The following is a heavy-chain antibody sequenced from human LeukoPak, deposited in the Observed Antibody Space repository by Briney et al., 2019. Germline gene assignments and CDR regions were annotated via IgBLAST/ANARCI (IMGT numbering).Heavy chain of an antibody. CDR1: GFSFSSYS. CDR2: ISGSGDST. V-gene: IGHV3-23*01. J-gene: IGHJ4*02. CDR3: VKGYGGSLYAYFDW. Sequence: GGSLRLSCAASGFSFSSYSMTWVRQAPGKGLEWVSGISGSGDSTHYADSVKGRFTISRDDSKTTLYLQMNSLRAEDAAVYYCVKGYGGSLYAYFDWWGQGTLVTVSS. D-gene: IGHD2-15*01.